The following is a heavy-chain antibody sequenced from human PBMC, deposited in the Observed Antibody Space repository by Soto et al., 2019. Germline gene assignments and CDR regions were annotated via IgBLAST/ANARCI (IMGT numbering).Heavy chain of an antibody. CDR3: SKVPVAGLGY. CDR1: GYNFISYG. V-gene: IGHV1-18*01. D-gene: IGHD6-19*01. J-gene: IGHJ4*02. CDR2: XSXXXXXT. Sequence: GASVKVSCKASGYNFISYGISWVRQAPGQGLEXXGXXSXXXXXTXXAQKFQGRGTMTIDTPTTTAYMELNSLSVEDTAVYYCSKVPVAGLGYWGQGTLVTVSS.